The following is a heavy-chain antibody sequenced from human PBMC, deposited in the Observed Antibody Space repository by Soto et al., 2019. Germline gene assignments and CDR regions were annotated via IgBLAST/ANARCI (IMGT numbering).Heavy chain of an antibody. V-gene: IGHV3-30*18. CDR1: GFTISSYG. Sequence: QVQLVESGGGVVQPGRSLRLSCAASGFTISSYGMHWVRQAPGQGLEWVAVISHDGSNKYYADSVKGRFTISRDNSKNTLYLQMNSLRAEDTAVYYCAKERKYSFDAFDIWSQGTMVTVSS. J-gene: IGHJ3*02. CDR3: AKERKYSFDAFDI. CDR2: ISHDGSNK. D-gene: IGHD5-18*01.